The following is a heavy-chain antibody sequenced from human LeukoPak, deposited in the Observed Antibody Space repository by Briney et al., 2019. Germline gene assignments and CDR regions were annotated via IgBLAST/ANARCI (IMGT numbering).Heavy chain of an antibody. CDR1: GFTFDDYA. D-gene: IGHD3-22*01. CDR2: ISWNSGSI. Sequence: GGSLRPSCAASGFTFDDYAMHWVRQAPGKGLEWVSGISWNSGSIGYADSVKGRFTISRDNAKNSLYLQMNSLRAEDTALYYCAKDRSRRYDSSGYYYYYGMDVWGQGTTVTVSS. CDR3: AKDRSRRYDSSGYYYYYGMDV. V-gene: IGHV3-9*01. J-gene: IGHJ6*02.